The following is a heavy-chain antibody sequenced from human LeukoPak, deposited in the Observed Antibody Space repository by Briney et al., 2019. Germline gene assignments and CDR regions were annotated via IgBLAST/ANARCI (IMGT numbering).Heavy chain of an antibody. CDR2: INPNSGGT. CDR1: GYTFTGYY. V-gene: IGHV1-2*02. D-gene: IGHD2-2*01. CDR3: ARDIVVVPAAANYYYYGMDV. J-gene: IGHJ6*02. Sequence: GASVKVSCKASGYTFTGYYMHWVRQAPGQGLEWMGWINPNSGGTNYAQKFQGRVTMTRDTSISTAYMELSRRRSDDTAVYYCARDIVVVPAAANYYYYGMDVWGQGTTVTVSS.